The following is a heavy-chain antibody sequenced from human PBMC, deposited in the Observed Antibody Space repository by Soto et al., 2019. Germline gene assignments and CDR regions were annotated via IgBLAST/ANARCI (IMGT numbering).Heavy chain of an antibody. CDR3: ASSRVGYYYDSSGYPSPYYSYGMDV. CDR2: TSAYNGNT. CDR1: GYTFTSYG. Sequence: ASVKVSCKASGYTFTSYGISWVRQAPGQGLEWMGWTSAYNGNTNYAQKLQGRVTMTTDTSTSTAYMELRSLRSDDTAVYYCASSRVGYYYDSSGYPSPYYSYGMDVWGQGTTVTVSS. D-gene: IGHD3-22*01. V-gene: IGHV1-18*04. J-gene: IGHJ6*02.